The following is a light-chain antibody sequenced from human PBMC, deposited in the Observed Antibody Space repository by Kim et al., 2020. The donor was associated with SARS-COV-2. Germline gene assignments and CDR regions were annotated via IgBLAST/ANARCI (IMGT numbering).Light chain of an antibody. CDR3: SSYTGSDTYVV. J-gene: IGLJ2*01. CDR2: DVS. V-gene: IGLV2-14*03. Sequence: QSALTQPASVSGSPGQSITVSCTGTSGDIVDYNYVSWYQQFPGKAPKLVIYDVSYRPSGVSSRFSGSKSGNTTSLTISGLQAEDEADYYCSSYTGSDTYVVFGGGTQLTVL. CDR1: SGDIVDYNY.